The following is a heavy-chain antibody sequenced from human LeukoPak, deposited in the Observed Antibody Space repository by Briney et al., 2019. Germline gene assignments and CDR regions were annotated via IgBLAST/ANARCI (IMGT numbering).Heavy chain of an antibody. CDR1: GYTFTSYG. CDR2: ISAYNGNT. CDR3: ARRIVVVAATSAKNWFDP. Sequence: ASVKVSCKASGYTFTSYGISWVRQAPGQGLEWMGWISAYNGNTNYAQKLQGRVTMTTDTSTSTAYMELRSLRSDDTAVYYCARRIVVVAATSAKNWFDPWGQGTLVTVS. J-gene: IGHJ5*02. D-gene: IGHD2-15*01. V-gene: IGHV1-18*01.